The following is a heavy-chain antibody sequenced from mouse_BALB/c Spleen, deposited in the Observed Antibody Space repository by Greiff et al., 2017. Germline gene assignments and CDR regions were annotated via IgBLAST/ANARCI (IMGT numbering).Heavy chain of an antibody. V-gene: IGHV2-9*02. CDR1: GFSLTSYG. Sequence: VKLMESGPGLVAPSQSLSITCTVSGFSLTSYGVHWVRQPPGKGLEWLGVIWAGGSTNYNSALMSRLSISKDNSKSQVFLKMNSLQTDDTAMYYCARDKKYGNYYYAMDYWGQGTSVTVSS. J-gene: IGHJ4*01. D-gene: IGHD2-10*02. CDR2: IWAGGST. CDR3: ARDKKYGNYYYAMDY.